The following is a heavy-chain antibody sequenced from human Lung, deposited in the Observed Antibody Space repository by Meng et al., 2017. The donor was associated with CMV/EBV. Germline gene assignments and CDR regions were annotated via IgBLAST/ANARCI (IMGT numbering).Heavy chain of an antibody. D-gene: IGHD3-10*01. CDR1: GVSSSRCW. J-gene: IGHJ4*02. Sequence: QLVVSGGDLVQPGESLSLSSAASGVSSSRCWMNWYRQAPGKGLEWVANTNEDGSKKYYVDSVKGRFTISRDNAKNSLYLQMNSLRVEDTAIYYCGGVGIGYWGQGTLVTVSS. CDR3: GGVGIGY. V-gene: IGHV3-7*04. CDR2: TNEDGSKK.